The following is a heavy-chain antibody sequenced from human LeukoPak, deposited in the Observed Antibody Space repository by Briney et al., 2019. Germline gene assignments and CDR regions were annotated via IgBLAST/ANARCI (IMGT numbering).Heavy chain of an antibody. D-gene: IGHD3-3*01. J-gene: IGHJ5*02. Sequence: SETLSLTCTVSGGSISSYYWSWIRQPPGKGLEWIGYIFYSGSTNYNPSLKSRVTISVDTSKNQFSLKLSSVTAADTAVYYCARVFSYPLRAPFDPWGQGTLVAVSS. V-gene: IGHV4-59*01. CDR2: IFYSGST. CDR3: ARVFSYPLRAPFDP. CDR1: GGSISSYY.